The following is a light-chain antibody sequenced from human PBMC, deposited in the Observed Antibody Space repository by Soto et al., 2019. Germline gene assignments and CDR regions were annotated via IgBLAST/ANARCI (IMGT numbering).Light chain of an antibody. CDR2: AAS. V-gene: IGKV1-27*01. CDR1: QGISNY. J-gene: IGKJ1*01. Sequence: DIQMTQSPSSLSASVGDRVTITCRASQGISNYLAWYQQKPGKVPKLLIYAASTLQSGVPSRFSGSGSGTEFTLTISSLQPEDVATYYFQKYNSAPPWTVGQGTKVEIK. CDR3: QKYNSAPPWT.